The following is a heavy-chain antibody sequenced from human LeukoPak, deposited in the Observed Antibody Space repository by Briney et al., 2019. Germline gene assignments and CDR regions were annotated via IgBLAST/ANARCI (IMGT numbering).Heavy chain of an antibody. CDR1: GFTFSSYA. CDR2: ISGSGGST. J-gene: IGHJ5*02. CDR3: AKDGCGGDCYSGWFDP. D-gene: IGHD2-21*02. Sequence: GGSLRLSCAASGFTFSSYAMSWVHQAPGKGLEWVSAISGSGGSTYYADSVKGRFTISRDNSKNTLYLQMNSLRAEDTAVYYCAKDGCGGDCYSGWFDPWGQGTLVTVSS. V-gene: IGHV3-23*01.